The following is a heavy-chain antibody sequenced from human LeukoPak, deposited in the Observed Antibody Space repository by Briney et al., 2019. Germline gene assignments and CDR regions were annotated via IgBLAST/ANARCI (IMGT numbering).Heavy chain of an antibody. D-gene: IGHD6-19*01. CDR2: IYHSGST. CDR1: GGSISTYY. V-gene: IGHV4-59*08. J-gene: IGHJ4*02. Sequence: TSETLSLTCTVSGGSISTYYWSWIRQPPGKGLEWIGYIYHSGSTYYNPSLKSQVTISVDTSKNQFSLKLSSVTAADTAVYYCARGGLDYFDSWGQGTLVTVSS. CDR3: ARGGLDYFDS.